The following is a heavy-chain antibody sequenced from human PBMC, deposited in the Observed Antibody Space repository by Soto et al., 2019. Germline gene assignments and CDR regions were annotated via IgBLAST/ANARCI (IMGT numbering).Heavy chain of an antibody. Sequence: QVQLVQSGAEVKKPGSSVKVSCKASGGTFSSYTISWVRQAPGQGLEWMGRIIPILGIANYAQQFQGRVTITADNSTSTAYMELSSLRYEDTAVYYCAGELGIAVDGHNFDYWGQGTLVTVSS. D-gene: IGHD6-19*01. CDR1: GGTFSSYT. J-gene: IGHJ4*02. CDR3: AGELGIAVDGHNFDY. V-gene: IGHV1-69*08. CDR2: IIPILGIA.